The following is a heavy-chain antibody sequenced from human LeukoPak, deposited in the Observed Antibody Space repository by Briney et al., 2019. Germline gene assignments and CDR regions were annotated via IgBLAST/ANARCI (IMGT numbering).Heavy chain of an antibody. CDR3: AKYGTRYFDY. D-gene: IGHD4-17*01. J-gene: IGHJ4*02. CDR1: GFTFSSYV. CDR2: IVGSGGTT. Sequence: GGSLRLSCAASGFTFSSYVMGWVRQAPGKGPEWVSAIVGSGGTTYYADSVKGRFTISRDNSKNTVYLQMNSLRSEDTAVYYCAKYGTRYFDYWGQGTLVTVSS. V-gene: IGHV3-23*01.